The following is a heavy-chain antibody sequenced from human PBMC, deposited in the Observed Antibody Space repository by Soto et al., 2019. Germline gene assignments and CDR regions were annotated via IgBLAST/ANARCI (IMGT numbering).Heavy chain of an antibody. D-gene: IGHD2-2*01. Sequence: QVQLVQSGAEVKKPGSSVKVSCKASGGTFGSYTINWVRQAPGQGLEWMGRIIPIVGIVNYAQKLQGRVTITADKSTSTAYMELSSLRSEDKAMYYCARALEQSGRVLPATNWFDPWGQGTLVPVSS. CDR3: ARALEQSGRVLPATNWFDP. CDR1: GGTFGSYT. V-gene: IGHV1-69*02. J-gene: IGHJ5*02. CDR2: IIPIVGIV.